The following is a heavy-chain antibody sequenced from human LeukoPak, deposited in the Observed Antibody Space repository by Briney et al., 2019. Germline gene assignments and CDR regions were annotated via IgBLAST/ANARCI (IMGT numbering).Heavy chain of an antibody. Sequence: PGGALRLSCSASGFTFSSYSMSWVRHAPGKGLELVSAISGSGGSTYYADSVKGRFTISRGNSKTTLYLQMNSLRAEETAVYYCAKDLVTIAAYYMDVWGKGNTVTVSS. CDR3: AKDLVTIAAYYMDV. CDR2: ISGSGGST. J-gene: IGHJ6*03. CDR1: GFTFSSYS. V-gene: IGHV3-23*01. D-gene: IGHD6-13*01.